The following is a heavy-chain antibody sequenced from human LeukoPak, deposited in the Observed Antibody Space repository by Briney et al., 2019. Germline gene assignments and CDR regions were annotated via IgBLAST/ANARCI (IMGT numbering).Heavy chain of an antibody. J-gene: IGHJ4*02. V-gene: IGHV1-8*01. Sequence: VASVKVSCKTSGFIFSTYDIRWVRQAAGQGLEWVGYMNPKNGNSDYAQKFQGRLSLTRDITTSTAYMELNSLRPDDTAVYYCTRGFYSGSSDFWGQGTLITVSS. CDR2: MNPKNGNS. D-gene: IGHD1-26*01. CDR1: GFIFSTYD. CDR3: TRGFYSGSSDF.